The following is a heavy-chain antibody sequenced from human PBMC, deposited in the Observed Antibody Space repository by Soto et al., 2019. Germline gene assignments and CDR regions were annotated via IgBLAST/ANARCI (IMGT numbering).Heavy chain of an antibody. Sequence: QVQLVQSGAEVKKPGSSVKVSCKASGGTFSSYTISWVRQAPGQGLEWMGRIIPILGIANYEQKFQGRVTITADKSTSTAYMELSSLRSEDTAVYYCASPGAGSPVDYWGQGTLVTVSS. CDR1: GGTFSSYT. J-gene: IGHJ4*02. D-gene: IGHD6-19*01. V-gene: IGHV1-69*02. CDR3: ASPGAGSPVDY. CDR2: IIPILGIA.